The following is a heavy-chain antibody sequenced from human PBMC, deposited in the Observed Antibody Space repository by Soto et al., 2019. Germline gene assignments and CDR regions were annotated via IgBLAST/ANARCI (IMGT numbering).Heavy chain of an antibody. D-gene: IGHD6-19*01. V-gene: IGHV1-69*13. CDR3: ASRPRAVNWFDP. Sequence: GASVKVSCKASGGTFSSYAISWVRQAPGQGLEWMGGIIPIFGTANYAQKFQGRVTITADESTSTAYMELSSLRSEDTAVYYCASRPRAVNWFDPWGQGTLVTVSS. J-gene: IGHJ5*02. CDR1: GGTFSSYA. CDR2: IIPIFGTA.